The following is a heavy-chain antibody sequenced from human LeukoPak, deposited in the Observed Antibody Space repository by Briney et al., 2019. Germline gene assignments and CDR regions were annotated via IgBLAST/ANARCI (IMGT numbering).Heavy chain of an antibody. CDR2: INHSGST. V-gene: IGHV4-34*01. CDR1: GGSFSSYY. D-gene: IGHD6-6*01. Sequence: SETLSLTCAVYGGSFSSYYWSWIRQPPGKGLEWIGEINHSGSTNYNPSLKSRVTISVDTSKNQFSLKLSSVTAADTAVYYCARDRLGVYGQLGTHYYYYMDVWGRGTTVTVSS. J-gene: IGHJ6*03. CDR3: ARDRLGVYGQLGTHYYYYMDV.